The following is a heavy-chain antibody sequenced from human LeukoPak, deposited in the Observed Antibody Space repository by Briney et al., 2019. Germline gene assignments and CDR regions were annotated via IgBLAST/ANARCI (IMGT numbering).Heavy chain of an antibody. J-gene: IGHJ5*02. D-gene: IGHD3-22*01. CDR1: GYTFTSYA. Sequence: GASVKVSCKASGYTFTSYAMNWVRQAPGQGLEWMGWISAYNGNTNYAQKFQGRVTMTRNTSISTAYMELSSLRSDDTAVYYCARDWRITMIVVITQAGNWFDPWGQGTLVTVSS. CDR2: ISAYNGNT. CDR3: ARDWRITMIVVITQAGNWFDP. V-gene: IGHV1-8*02.